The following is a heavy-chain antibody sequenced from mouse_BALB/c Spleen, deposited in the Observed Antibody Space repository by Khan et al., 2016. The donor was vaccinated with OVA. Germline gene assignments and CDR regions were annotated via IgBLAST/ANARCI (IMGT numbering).Heavy chain of an antibody. D-gene: IGHD2-14*01. Sequence: QIQLVQSGPELKKPGETVRISCKASGYTFTTAGIQWVQKMPGKGLKWIGWINTHSGVPKYAEDFKGRFAFSLEISVNTAYLQITNLTNEDTATYFCAAGGAAYYRNDGGDMEYWGQGTSVTVSS. J-gene: IGHJ4*01. V-gene: IGHV9-4*02. CDR2: INTHSGVP. CDR1: GYTFTTAG. CDR3: AAGGAAYYRNDGGDMEY.